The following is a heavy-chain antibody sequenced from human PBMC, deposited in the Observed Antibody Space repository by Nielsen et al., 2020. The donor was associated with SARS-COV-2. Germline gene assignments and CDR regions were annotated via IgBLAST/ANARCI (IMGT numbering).Heavy chain of an antibody. D-gene: IGHD4-17*01. Sequence: SETLSLTCTVSGDSISSSDYYWGWIRQPPGKGLEWIGSIYEGGSTYYNPSLKSRVTISVDTSENQFSLKLNSVTAADTAVYFCARDRTSNGDYGEGDYWGQGLLVTVSS. CDR2: IYEGGST. J-gene: IGHJ4*02. CDR3: ARDRTSNGDYGEGDY. CDR1: GDSISSSDYY. V-gene: IGHV4-39*07.